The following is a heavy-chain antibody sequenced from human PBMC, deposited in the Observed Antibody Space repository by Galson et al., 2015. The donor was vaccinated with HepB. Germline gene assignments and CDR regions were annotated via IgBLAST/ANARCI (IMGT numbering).Heavy chain of an antibody. D-gene: IGHD3-22*01. CDR3: ARGRMDDSREIDY. CDR1: GFTFSSYA. Sequence: SLRLSCAASGFTFSSYAMHWVRQAPGKGLEWVAVISYDGSNKYYADSVKGRFTISRDNSKNTLYLQMNSLRAEDTAVYYCARGRMDDSREIDYWGQGTLVTVSS. V-gene: IGHV3-30-3*01. J-gene: IGHJ4*02. CDR2: ISYDGSNK.